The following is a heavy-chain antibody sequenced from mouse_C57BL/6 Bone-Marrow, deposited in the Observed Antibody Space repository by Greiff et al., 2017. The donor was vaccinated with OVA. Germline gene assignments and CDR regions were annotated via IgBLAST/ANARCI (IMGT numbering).Heavy chain of an antibody. J-gene: IGHJ4*01. CDR3: EGNYCYGSSYDYAMGY. CDR1: GYTFTSYD. V-gene: IGHV1-85*01. Sequence: QVQLKESGPELVKPGASVKLSCKASGYTFTSYDINWVKQRPGQGLEWIGWIYPRDGSTKYNEKFKGKATLTVDTSSSTAYMELHSLTSEDSAVYFCEGNYCYGSSYDYAMGYWGQGTSVTVSS. D-gene: IGHD1-1*01. CDR2: IYPRDGST.